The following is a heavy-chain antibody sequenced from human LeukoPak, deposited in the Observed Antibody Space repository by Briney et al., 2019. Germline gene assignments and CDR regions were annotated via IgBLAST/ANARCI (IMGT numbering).Heavy chain of an antibody. CDR2: IYYSGST. V-gene: IGHV4-39*01. Sequence: SETLSLTCTVSGGSISSSSYYWGWIRQATGKGLEWIGSIYYSGSTYYNPSLKSRVTISVDTSKNQFSLKLSSVTAADTAVYYCASILGYCSGGSCYPEYFQHWGQGTLVTVSS. D-gene: IGHD2-15*01. CDR3: ASILGYCSGGSCYPEYFQH. CDR1: GGSISSSSYY. J-gene: IGHJ1*01.